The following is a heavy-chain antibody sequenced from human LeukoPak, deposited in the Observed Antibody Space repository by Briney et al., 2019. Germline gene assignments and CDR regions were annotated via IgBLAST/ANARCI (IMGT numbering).Heavy chain of an antibody. J-gene: IGHJ5*02. CDR2: INSDGSTT. Sequence: PGGSLRLSCAASGFTFSSYWMHWVRQAPGKGLVWVSRINSDGSTTNYADSVRGRFTISRDNAKNTVYLQMNSLRAEDTALYHCVRVLSGSWDWFDPWGQGTLVTVSS. CDR1: GFTFSSYW. D-gene: IGHD3-22*01. CDR3: VRVLSGSWDWFDP. V-gene: IGHV3-74*01.